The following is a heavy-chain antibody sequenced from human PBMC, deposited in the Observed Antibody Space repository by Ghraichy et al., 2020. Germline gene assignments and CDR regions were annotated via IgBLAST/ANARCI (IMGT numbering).Heavy chain of an antibody. CDR1: GFTFSSYW. CDR3: ARSVGLLWFGELSYYFDY. CDR2: IKQDGSEK. Sequence: GGSLRLSCAASGFTFSSYWMSWVRQAPGKGLEWVANIKQDGSEKYYVDSVKGRFTISRDNAKNSLYLQMNSLRAEDTAVYYCARSVGLLWFGELSYYFDYWGQGTLVTVSS. D-gene: IGHD3-10*01. V-gene: IGHV3-7*01. J-gene: IGHJ4*02.